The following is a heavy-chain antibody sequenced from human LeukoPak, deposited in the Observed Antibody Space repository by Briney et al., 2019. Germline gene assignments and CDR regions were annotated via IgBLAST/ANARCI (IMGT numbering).Heavy chain of an antibody. J-gene: IGHJ4*02. CDR2: ISYDGSNK. Sequence: GGSLRLSCATSGFTFSSYAMHWVRQAPGKGLEWVAVISYDGSNKYYADSVKGRFTISRDNSKNTLYLQLSSLRTEDTAVYYCGKGFVIVPAVVDDWGQGTLVTVSS. V-gene: IGHV3-30*18. CDR3: GKGFVIVPAVVDD. CDR1: GFTFSSYA. D-gene: IGHD2/OR15-2a*01.